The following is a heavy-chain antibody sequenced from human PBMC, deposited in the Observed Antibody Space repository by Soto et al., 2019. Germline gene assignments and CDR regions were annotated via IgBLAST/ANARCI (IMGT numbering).Heavy chain of an antibody. CDR3: ATDFNIAGMYV. Sequence: QVQLVQSGAEVKKPGASVKVSCKASGYTFTSYGISWVRQAPGQGLEWMGWISDYNGNTNHAQKLQARVTMTTDTSTSTAYMELRLLTSDDTAVYYSATDFNIAGMYVWGQVTTVTVSS. CDR2: ISDYNGNT. D-gene: IGHD5-12*01. CDR1: GYTFTSYG. J-gene: IGHJ6*02. V-gene: IGHV1-18*01.